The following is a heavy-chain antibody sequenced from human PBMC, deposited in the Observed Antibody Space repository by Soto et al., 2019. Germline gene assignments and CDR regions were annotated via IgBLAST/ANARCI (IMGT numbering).Heavy chain of an antibody. V-gene: IGHV3-20*04. J-gene: IGHJ4*02. D-gene: IGHD2-2*01. CDR2: INWNGGST. CDR1: GFTFDDYG. CDR3: AIRGYCSSTSCYGYLDY. Sequence: PGGSLRLSCAASGFTFDDYGMSWVPQAPGKGLEWVSGINWNGGSTGYADSVKGRFTISRDNAKNSLYLQMNSLRAEDTALYYCAIRGYCSSTSCYGYLDYWGQGT.